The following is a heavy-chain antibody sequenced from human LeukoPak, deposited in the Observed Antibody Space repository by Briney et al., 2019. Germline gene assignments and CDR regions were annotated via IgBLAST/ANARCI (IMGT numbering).Heavy chain of an antibody. CDR3: TTYTSGYSSR. CDR1: GFSFTNAW. CDR2: IKSNADDGTA. J-gene: IGHJ4*02. D-gene: IGHD5-12*01. Sequence: PGGSLRLSCAASGFSFTNAWMCWVRQAPGKGLEWVGRIKSNADDGTADSAAPVNGRFTISRDDSKNTLYLQMNSLKIEDTAIYYCTTYTSGYSSRWGRGTLVTVSS. V-gene: IGHV3-15*01.